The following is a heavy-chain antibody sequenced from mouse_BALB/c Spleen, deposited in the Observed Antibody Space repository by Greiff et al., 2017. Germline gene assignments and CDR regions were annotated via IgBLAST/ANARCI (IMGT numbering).Heavy chain of an antibody. J-gene: IGHJ4*01. V-gene: IGHV1-19*01. CDR1: GYTFTDYY. CDR3: ARSGYGNFPMDY. D-gene: IGHD2-10*02. CDR2: VNPYNGGT. Sequence: VQLQQSGPELVKPGASVKMSCKASGYTFTDYYMDWVKQSHGESFEWIGRVNPYNGGTSYNQKFKGKATLTVDKSSSTAYMELNSLTSEDSAVYYCARSGYGNFPMDYWGQGTSVTVSS.